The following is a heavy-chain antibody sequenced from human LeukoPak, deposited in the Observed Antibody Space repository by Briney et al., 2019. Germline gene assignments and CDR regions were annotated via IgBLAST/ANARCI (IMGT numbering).Heavy chain of an antibody. CDR3: ARDRSSLGLWFGELRN. CDR2: IYSDGSST. V-gene: IGHV3-74*01. D-gene: IGHD3-10*01. CDR1: GFTASSNY. Sequence: GGSLRLSCAASGFTASSNYMSWVRQAPGKGLVWVSRIYSDGSSTNYADSVKGRFTISRDNAKNTLYLQMNSLRAEDTAVYYCARDRSSLGLWFGELRNWGQGTLVTVSS. J-gene: IGHJ4*02.